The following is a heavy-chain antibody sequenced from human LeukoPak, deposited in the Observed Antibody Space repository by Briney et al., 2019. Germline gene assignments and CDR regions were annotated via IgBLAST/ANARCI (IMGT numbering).Heavy chain of an antibody. Sequence: SETLSLTCTVSGGSISSSSYYWGWIRQPPGKGLEWIGSISYSGNTDYNPSLKSRVTISVDTSKSQFSLRLSSVTAADTAGYSWARARATQTQLLYECSFDYWAQGPRATVPS. V-gene: IGHV4-39*07. CDR1: GGSISSSSYY. D-gene: IGHD2-2*02. CDR3: ARARATQTQLLYECSFDY. J-gene: IGHJ4*02. CDR2: ISYSGNT.